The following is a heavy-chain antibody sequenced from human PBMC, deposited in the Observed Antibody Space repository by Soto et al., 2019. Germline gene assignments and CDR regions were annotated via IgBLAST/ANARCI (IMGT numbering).Heavy chain of an antibody. Sequence: QVQLVQSGAEVKKPGASVKVSCTFTSYDINWVRQAPGQGLEWMAWMNPNSGDTRYAQKLQGRVTMTRNTSSFTAXMELSSLRSEDTAVYYCARGHGSSDWRFSYYYMDVWGQGTTVTVSS. CDR1: FTSYD. CDR2: MNPNSGDT. CDR3: ARGHGSSDWRFSYYYMDV. V-gene: IGHV1-8*01. J-gene: IGHJ6*02. D-gene: IGHD6-19*01.